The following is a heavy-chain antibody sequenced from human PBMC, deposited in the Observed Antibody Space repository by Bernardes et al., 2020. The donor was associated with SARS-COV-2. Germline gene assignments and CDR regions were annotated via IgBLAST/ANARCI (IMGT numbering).Heavy chain of an antibody. D-gene: IGHD2-2*03. V-gene: IGHV1-2*02. CDR3: ARDLMDSRGKYFDC. Sequence: ASEKVSCKASGYTFSDYYMHWLRQAPGQGLEWRGCINPNTGDTRFAQNFQGRVTLTRDTSIKTMYMELGSLRLGDTAVYFCARDLMDSRGKYFDCWGQGSQVTISS. CDR1: GYTFSDYY. J-gene: IGHJ4*02. CDR2: INPNTGDT.